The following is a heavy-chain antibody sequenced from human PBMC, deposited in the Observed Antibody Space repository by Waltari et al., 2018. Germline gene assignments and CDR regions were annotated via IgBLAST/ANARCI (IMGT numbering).Heavy chain of an antibody. J-gene: IGHJ4*02. V-gene: IGHV3-53*02. Sequence: EVQLVETGGGLIQPGGSLRLSCAASGFTVSSNYMSWVRQAPGKGLEWVSVIYSGRSTYYADSVKGRCTISRDNSKNTLYLQMNSLRAEDTAVYYCARGPTGYAFDYWGQGTLVTVSS. CDR1: GFTVSSNY. CDR2: IYSGRST. CDR3: ARGPTGYAFDY. D-gene: IGHD2-8*01.